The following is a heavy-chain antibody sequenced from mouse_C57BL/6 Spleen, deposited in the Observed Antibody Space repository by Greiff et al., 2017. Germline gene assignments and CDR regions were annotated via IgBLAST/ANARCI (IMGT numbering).Heavy chain of an antibody. CDR2: IDPSDSET. CDR1: GYTFTSYW. Sequence: QVHVKQPGAELVRPGSSVKLSCKASGYTFTSYWMHWVKQRPIQGLEWIGNIDPSDSETHYNQKFKDKATLTVDKSSSTAYMQLSSLTSEDSAVYYCARGYGSDYWGQGTTLTVSS. CDR3: ARGYGSDY. D-gene: IGHD2-2*01. J-gene: IGHJ2*01. V-gene: IGHV1-52*01.